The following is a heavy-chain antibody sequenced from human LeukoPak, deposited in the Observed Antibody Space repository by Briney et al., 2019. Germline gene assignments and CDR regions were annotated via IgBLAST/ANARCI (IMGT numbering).Heavy chain of an antibody. CDR3: ARGTYYDFPDGSYFDY. D-gene: IGHD3-3*01. J-gene: IGHJ4*02. CDR2: IYHGGST. Sequence: SQTLSLTCTVSGGSISSGGYYWSWIRQPPGKGQEWIGYIYHGGSTYYNPSLKSRVTISVDRSKNQFSLKLSSVTAADTAVYYCARGTYYDFPDGSYFDYWGQGTLVTVSS. V-gene: IGHV4-30-2*01. CDR1: GGSISSGGYY.